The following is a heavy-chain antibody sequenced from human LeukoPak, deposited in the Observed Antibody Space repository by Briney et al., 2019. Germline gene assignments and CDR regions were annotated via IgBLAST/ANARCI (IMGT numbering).Heavy chain of an antibody. CDR2: IKQDGSEN. J-gene: IGHJ4*02. CDR1: GFTFSNYW. Sequence: GGSLRLSCAASGFTFSNYWMHWVRQAPGKGLEWVANIKQDGSENYYVDSVKGRFTISRDNAKNSLYLQMSSLRAEDTAVYYCARSSGRVSDYWGQGILVTVSP. V-gene: IGHV3-7*03. CDR3: ARSSGRVSDY. D-gene: IGHD6-19*01.